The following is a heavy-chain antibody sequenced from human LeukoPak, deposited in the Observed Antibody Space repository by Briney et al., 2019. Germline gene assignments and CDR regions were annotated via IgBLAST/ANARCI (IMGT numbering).Heavy chain of an antibody. V-gene: IGHV3-21*01. CDR1: GLTSTGYS. Sequence: GGSLRLSCVVSGLTSTGYSMNWVRQAPGKGLEWVSSISSSSSYIYYADSVKGRFTISRDNAKNSLYLQMNSLRAEDTAVYYCAREGQWLFDYWGQGTLVTVSS. D-gene: IGHD3-22*01. CDR3: AREGQWLFDY. CDR2: ISSSSSYI. J-gene: IGHJ4*02.